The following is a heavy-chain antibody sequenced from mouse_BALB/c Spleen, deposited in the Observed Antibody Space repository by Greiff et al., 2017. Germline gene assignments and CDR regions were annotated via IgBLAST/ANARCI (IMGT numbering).Heavy chain of an antibody. D-gene: IGHD1-2*01. J-gene: IGHJ2*01. CDR3: AITTATPYYFDY. CDR1: GYTFTSYW. CDR2: INPSNGRT. Sequence: QVQLQQPGAELVKPGASVKLSCKASGYTFTSYWMHWVKQRPGQGLEWIGEINPSNGRTNYNEKFKSKATLTVDKSSSTAYMQLSSLTPEDSAVYYCAITTATPYYFDYWGQGTTLTVSS. V-gene: IGHV1S81*02.